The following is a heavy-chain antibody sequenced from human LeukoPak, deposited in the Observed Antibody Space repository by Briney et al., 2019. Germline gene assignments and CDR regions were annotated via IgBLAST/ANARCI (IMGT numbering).Heavy chain of an antibody. J-gene: IGHJ4*02. CDR2: ISWNSGSI. Sequence: GRSLRLSCAASGFTFDDYAMHWVRQAPGKGLEWVSGISWNSGSIGYADSVKGRFTVSRDNTRNTLYLQMHTLRVEDTAVYYCVRDLKPPRDFDYWGQGTLVTVSS. V-gene: IGHV3-9*01. CDR3: VRDLKPPRDFDY. CDR1: GFTFDDYA.